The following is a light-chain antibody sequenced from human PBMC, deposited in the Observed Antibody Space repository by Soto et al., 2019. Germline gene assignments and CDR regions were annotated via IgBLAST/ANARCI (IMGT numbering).Light chain of an antibody. Sequence: QTVVTQEPSVSVSPGGSVTLTCGLNSGSVSSDNFPSWFQQTPGQAPRTLIYGTNIRSSGVTDRFSGSILGNKAALTITGAQANDEAHYYCVLHIGSGPNWAFGGGTKVTVL. CDR1: SGSVSSDNF. CDR2: GTN. J-gene: IGLJ3*02. V-gene: IGLV8-61*01. CDR3: VLHIGSGPNWA.